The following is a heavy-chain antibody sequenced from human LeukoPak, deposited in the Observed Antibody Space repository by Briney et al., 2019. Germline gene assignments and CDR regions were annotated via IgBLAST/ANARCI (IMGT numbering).Heavy chain of an antibody. CDR2: INHSGST. J-gene: IGHJ5*02. Sequence: SETPSLTCAVYGGSFSGYYWGWIRQPPGKGLEWIGEINHSGSTNYNPSLKSRVTISVDTSKNQFSLKLSSVTAADTAVYYCATDTYYYDSSGYLSDWFDPWGQGTLVTVSS. D-gene: IGHD3-22*01. V-gene: IGHV4-34*01. CDR1: GGSFSGYY. CDR3: ATDTYYYDSSGYLSDWFDP.